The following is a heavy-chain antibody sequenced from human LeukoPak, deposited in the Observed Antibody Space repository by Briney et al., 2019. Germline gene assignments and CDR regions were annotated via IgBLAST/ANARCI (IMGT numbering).Heavy chain of an antibody. D-gene: IGHD2-2*01. V-gene: IGHV4-34*01. J-gene: IGHJ3*02. CDR1: GGSFSGYY. CDR3: AREFVAVHASDI. CDR2: INHSGST. Sequence: PSETLSLTCAVYGGSFSGYYWSWIRQPPGKGLEWIGEINHSGSTNYNPSLKSRVTISVDTSKNQFSLKLSSVTAADTAVYYCAREFVAVHASDIWGQGTMDTVSS.